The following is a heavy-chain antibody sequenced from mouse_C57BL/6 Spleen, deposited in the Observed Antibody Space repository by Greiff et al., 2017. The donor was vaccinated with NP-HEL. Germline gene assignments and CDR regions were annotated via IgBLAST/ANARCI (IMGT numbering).Heavy chain of an antibody. CDR3: ARGGDYGSSFDY. Sequence: QVQLKQSGAELVKPGASVKISCKASGYAFSSYWMNWVKQRPGKGLEWIGQIYPGDGDTNYNGKFKGKATLTADKSSSTAYMQLSSLTSEDSAVYFCARGGDYGSSFDYWGQGTTLTVSS. V-gene: IGHV1-80*01. CDR1: GYAFSSYW. CDR2: IYPGDGDT. J-gene: IGHJ2*01. D-gene: IGHD1-1*01.